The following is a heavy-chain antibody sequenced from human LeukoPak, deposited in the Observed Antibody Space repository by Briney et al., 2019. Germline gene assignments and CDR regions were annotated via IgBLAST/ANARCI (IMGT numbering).Heavy chain of an antibody. Sequence: SVKVSCKASGGTFSSYAISWVRQAPGQGLEWMGGIIPIFGTANYAQKFQGRVTITTDESTSTAYMELSSLRSEDTDVYYCARDPTSGYSSGGDYWGQGTLVTVSS. D-gene: IGHD6-19*01. CDR1: GGTFSSYA. CDR3: ARDPTSGYSSGGDY. J-gene: IGHJ4*02. CDR2: IIPIFGTA. V-gene: IGHV1-69*05.